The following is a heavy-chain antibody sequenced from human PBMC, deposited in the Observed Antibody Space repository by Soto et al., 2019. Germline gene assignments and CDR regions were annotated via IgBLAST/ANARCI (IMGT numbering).Heavy chain of an antibody. CDR2: IRGGGGGT. CDR3: AKDVHYDSSGGLDC. V-gene: IGHV3-23*01. Sequence: EVRLLESGGGLEQPGGSLRLSCTTSGFTFDNFAMSWVRQAPGRGLEWVSAIRGGGGGTYYADSVKGRFIISRDNSKNTVFLQVNGLRTEDTAIYYCAKDVHYDSSGGLDCWGQVTLVTVSS. CDR1: GFTFDNFA. D-gene: IGHD3-22*01. J-gene: IGHJ4*02.